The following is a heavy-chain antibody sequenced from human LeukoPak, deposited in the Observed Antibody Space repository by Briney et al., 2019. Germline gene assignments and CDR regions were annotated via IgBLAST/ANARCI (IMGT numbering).Heavy chain of an antibody. V-gene: IGHV1-2*06. D-gene: IGHD7-27*01. CDR2: INPNSGDT. J-gene: IGHJ4*02. CDR1: GYTFTGYY. Sequence: ASVKVSCKASGYTFTGYYMHWVRQAPGQGLEWMGRINPNSGDTNYAQKFQGRVTMTRDTSISTAYMEVSRLRSDDTAMYFCARVQNWDFDYWGQATLVTVSS. CDR3: ARVQNWDFDY.